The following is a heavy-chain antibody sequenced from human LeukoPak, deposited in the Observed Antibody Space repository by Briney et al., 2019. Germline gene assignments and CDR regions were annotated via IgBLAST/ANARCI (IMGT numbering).Heavy chain of an antibody. V-gene: IGHV5-51*01. CDR1: GYSFTNYW. D-gene: IGHD3-22*01. J-gene: IGHJ4*02. Sequence: GESLKISCKGSGYSFTNYWIGWVGQMPGKGLEGRGIIYPVDSDTRYSPSFQGPVNIPAAKSISTAYLQWSSLKASDTAMYYCARHRGPWHYYDSSGYYFVDYWGQGTLVTVSS. CDR2: IYPVDSDT. CDR3: ARHRGPWHYYDSSGYYFVDY.